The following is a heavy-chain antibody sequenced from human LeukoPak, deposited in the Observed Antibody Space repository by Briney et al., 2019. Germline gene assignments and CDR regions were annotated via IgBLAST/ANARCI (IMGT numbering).Heavy chain of an antibody. CDR3: ARGYCSGGSCYPYYFDY. J-gene: IGHJ4*02. V-gene: IGHV4-59*08. CDR1: GGSISSYD. D-gene: IGHD2-15*01. CDR2: IYYSGST. Sequence: SETLSLTCTVSGGSISSYDWSWIRQPPGKGLEWIGYIYYSGSTNYNPSLKSRVTISVDTSKNQFSLKLSSVTAADTAVYYCARGYCSGGSCYPYYFDYWGQGTLVTVSS.